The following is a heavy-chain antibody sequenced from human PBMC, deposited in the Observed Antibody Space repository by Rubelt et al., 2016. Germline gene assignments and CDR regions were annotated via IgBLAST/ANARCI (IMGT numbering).Heavy chain of an antibody. J-gene: IGHJ1*01. CDR3: AKPARLDYGINAEYFQH. CDR1: GFTFSSYG. Sequence: QVQLVESGGGVVQPGGSLRLSCAASGFTFSSYGMHWVRQAPGKGLEWVAFIRYDGSNKYYADSGKGRFTISRDNSKNTLYRQMNSLRAEDTAVYYCAKPARLDYGINAEYFQHWGQGTLVTVSS. V-gene: IGHV3-30*02. D-gene: IGHD4-17*01. CDR2: IRYDGSNK.